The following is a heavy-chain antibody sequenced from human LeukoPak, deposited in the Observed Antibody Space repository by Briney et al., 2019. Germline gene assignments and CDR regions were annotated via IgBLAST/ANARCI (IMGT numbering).Heavy chain of an antibody. V-gene: IGHV5-51*01. D-gene: IGHD5-18*01. CDR3: ARRTNSYSYLVDY. J-gene: IGHJ4*02. Sequence: GESLKISCEGSGYRFDIYCIAWVRQMPGRGLEWMGIVCPVESETRHSPSFQGQVTMSADKSKNTAYLQWSSLKASDTAMYYCARRTNSYSYLVDYWGQGTLVTVSS. CDR1: GYRFDIYC. CDR2: VCPVESET.